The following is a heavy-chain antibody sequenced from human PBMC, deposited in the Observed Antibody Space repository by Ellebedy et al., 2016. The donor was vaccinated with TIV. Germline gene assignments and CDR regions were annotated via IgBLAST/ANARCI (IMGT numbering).Heavy chain of an antibody. D-gene: IGHD3-10*01. CDR3: AVITMVRGVTFDY. J-gene: IGHJ4*02. CDR2: ISSSSSTI. CDR1: GFTFSSYS. V-gene: IGHV3-48*02. Sequence: GGSLRLSCAASGFTFSSYSMNWVRQAPGKGLEWVSYISSSSSTIYYADSVKGRFTISRDNAKNSLYLQMNSLRDEDTAVYYCAVITMVRGVTFDYWGQGTLVTVSS.